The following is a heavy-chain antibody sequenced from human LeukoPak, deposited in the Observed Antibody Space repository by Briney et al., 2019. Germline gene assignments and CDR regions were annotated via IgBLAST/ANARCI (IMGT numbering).Heavy chain of an antibody. Sequence: PSETLSLTCTVSGGSISSGGYYWSWIRQPPGKGLEWIGYIYHSGSTYYNPSLKSRVTISVDRSKNQFSLKLSSVTAADTAVYYCARDSSGDYDYWGQGTLVTVSS. CDR2: IYHSGST. CDR3: ARDSSGDYDY. D-gene: IGHD6-6*01. CDR1: GGSISSGGYY. V-gene: IGHV4-30-2*01. J-gene: IGHJ4*02.